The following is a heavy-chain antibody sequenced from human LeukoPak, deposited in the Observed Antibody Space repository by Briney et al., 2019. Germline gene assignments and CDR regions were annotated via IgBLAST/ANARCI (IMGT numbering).Heavy chain of an antibody. V-gene: IGHV3-23*01. CDR3: AKSHSSGWSLPCDY. D-gene: IGHD6-19*01. CDR2: ISGSGGST. Sequence: GRSLRLSCAASGFTLNSYGMHWVRQAPGKGLEWVSAISGSGGSTYYADSVKGRFTISRDNSKNTLYLQMNNLRVEDTAVYYCAKSHSSGWSLPCDYWGQGTLVTVSS. CDR1: GFTLNSYG. J-gene: IGHJ4*02.